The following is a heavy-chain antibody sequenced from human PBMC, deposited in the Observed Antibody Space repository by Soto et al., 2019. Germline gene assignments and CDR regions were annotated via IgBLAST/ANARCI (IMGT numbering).Heavy chain of an antibody. D-gene: IGHD6-6*01. CDR2: TYYRSKWYN. V-gene: IGHV6-1*01. CDR1: GDSVSSNSAA. Sequence: SQPLSLTCAISGDSVSSNSAAWNWIRQSPPRGLEWLGRTYYRSKWYNDYAVSVKSRITINPDTSKNQFSLQLNSVTPEDTAVYYCARGLRYSSSSVYYYYYGMDVRGQGTTVTVSS. CDR3: ARGLRYSSSSVYYYYYGMDV. J-gene: IGHJ6*02.